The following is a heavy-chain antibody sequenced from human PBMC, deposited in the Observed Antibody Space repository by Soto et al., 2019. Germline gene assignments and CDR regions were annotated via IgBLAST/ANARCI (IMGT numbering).Heavy chain of an antibody. CDR2: INSDGSST. Sequence: GGSLRLSCAASGFTFSSYWMHWVRQAPGKGLVWVSRINSDGSSTSYADSVKGRFTISRDNAKNTLYLQMNSLRAEDTAVYYCARDRVYQLRTIYYYYYYMDVWGKGTTVTVSS. CDR1: GFTFSSYW. J-gene: IGHJ6*03. V-gene: IGHV3-74*01. CDR3: ARDRVYQLRTIYYYYYYMDV. D-gene: IGHD2-2*01.